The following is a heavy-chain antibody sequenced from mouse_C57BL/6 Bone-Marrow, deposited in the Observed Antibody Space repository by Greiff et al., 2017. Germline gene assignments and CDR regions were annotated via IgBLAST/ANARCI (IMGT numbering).Heavy chain of an antibody. V-gene: IGHV1-69*01. CDR2: IDPSDSYT. CDR1: GYTFTSYW. J-gene: IGHJ1*03. Sequence: VQLQQPGAELVMPGASVKLSCKASGYTFTSYWMHWVKQRPGQGLEWIGEIDPSDSYTNYNQKFKGKSTLTVDKSSSTAYMQLSSLTSEDSAVYYCARGESNYLYWYVDVWGTGTTVTVSS. D-gene: IGHD2-5*01. CDR3: ARGESNYLYWYVDV.